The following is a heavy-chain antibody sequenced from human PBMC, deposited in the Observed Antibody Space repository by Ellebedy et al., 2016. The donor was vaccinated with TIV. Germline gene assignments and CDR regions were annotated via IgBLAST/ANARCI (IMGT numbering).Heavy chain of an antibody. CDR1: GGFVSGYY. J-gene: IGHJ4*02. Sequence: SETLSLTCTVSGGFVSGYYWSWIRQPAGKGLEWIGRIYNSGNTDYNPFLKSRVTMSLDTSINQFSLKLSSVTAADTAVYSCVLVGTTAVGTFYFWGQGTLVTFSS. CDR2: IYNSGNT. CDR3: VLVGTTAVGTFYF. V-gene: IGHV4-4*07. D-gene: IGHD6-13*01.